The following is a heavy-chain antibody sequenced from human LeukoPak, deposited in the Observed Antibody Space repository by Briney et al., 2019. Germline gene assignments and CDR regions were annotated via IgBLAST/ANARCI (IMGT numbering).Heavy chain of an antibody. CDR2: IYHSGNT. V-gene: IGHV4-38-2*01. CDR3: ARSWAGMYYPFYYFDY. D-gene: IGHD1-26*01. CDR1: GYSIDNGYY. Sequence: SETLSLTCSVSGYSIDNGYYWGWIRQPPGKGLEYIGSIYHSGNTYYNPSLKSRVNISADTSKNQFPLHLDSVTAADTAVYYCARSWAGMYYPFYYFDYWGQGTLVSVSS. J-gene: IGHJ4*02.